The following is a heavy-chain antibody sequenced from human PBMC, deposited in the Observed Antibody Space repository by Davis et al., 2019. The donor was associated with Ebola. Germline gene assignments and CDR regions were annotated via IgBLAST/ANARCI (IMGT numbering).Heavy chain of an antibody. J-gene: IGHJ6*02. V-gene: IGHV3-23*01. D-gene: IGHD2-8*01. CDR1: GFTFARYV. Sequence: PGGSLRLSCAASGFTFARYVMTWVRQAPGKGLEWVSVISESGHITYYADSVRGRFTISRDNSKNTLYLEMNSLRADDTALYYCAKWRFMGLMVYADAMDVWGQGTTVTVSS. CDR2: ISESGHIT. CDR3: AKWRFMGLMVYADAMDV.